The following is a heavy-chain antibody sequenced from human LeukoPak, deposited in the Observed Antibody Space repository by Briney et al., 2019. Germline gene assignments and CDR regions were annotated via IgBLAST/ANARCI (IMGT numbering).Heavy chain of an antibody. Sequence: GGSLRLSCEASVFSVTNNSMSWVRQAPRKGLEWVSHIFGGVDTYYADSVRGRFTISRDSSKNTLYLQMISLRAEDTAVYYCATSSRNWGPDGFDIWGQGIMVTVSS. CDR1: VFSVTNNS. J-gene: IGHJ3*02. CDR3: ATSSRNWGPDGFDI. V-gene: IGHV3-66*01. CDR2: IFGGVDT. D-gene: IGHD7-27*01.